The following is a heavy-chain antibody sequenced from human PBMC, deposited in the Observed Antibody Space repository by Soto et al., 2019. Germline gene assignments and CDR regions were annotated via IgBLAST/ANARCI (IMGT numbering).Heavy chain of an antibody. CDR3: TTTYCSSTSCPA. CDR1: GFTFSGSA. D-gene: IGHD2-2*01. J-gene: IGHJ3*01. V-gene: IGHV3-73*01. CDR2: IRSKANSYAT. Sequence: PGGSLRLSCAASGFTFSGSAMHWVRQTSGKGLEWVGRIRSKANSYATAYAASVKGRFTISRDDSKNTAYLQMNSLKTEDTAVYYCTTTYCSSTSCPAWGQGTMVTVSS.